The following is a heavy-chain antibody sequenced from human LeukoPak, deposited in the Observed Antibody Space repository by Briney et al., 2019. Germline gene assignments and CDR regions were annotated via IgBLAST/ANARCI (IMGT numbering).Heavy chain of an antibody. J-gene: IGHJ4*02. V-gene: IGHV3-30*02. CDR2: IRYDGSNK. Sequence: QPGGSLRLSCAASGSTFSSYGMHWVRQAPGKGLEWVAFIRYDGSNKYYADSVKGRFTISRDNSKNTLYLQMNSLRAEDTAVYYCAKDPGVWGSYRKYYFDYWGQGTLVTVSS. D-gene: IGHD3-16*02. CDR3: AKDPGVWGSYRKYYFDY. CDR1: GSTFSSYG.